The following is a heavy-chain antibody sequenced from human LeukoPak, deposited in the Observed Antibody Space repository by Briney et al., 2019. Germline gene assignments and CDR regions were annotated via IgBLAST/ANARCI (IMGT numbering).Heavy chain of an antibody. CDR1: GFTFSSYG. CDR3: ARDRAMIVVATREDAFDI. CDR2: IRYDGSNK. V-gene: IGHV3-30*02. Sequence: GGSLRLSCAASGFTFSSYGMHWVRQAPGKGLEWVAFIRYDGSNKYYADSVKGRFTISRDNAKNSLYLQMNSLRAEDTAVYYCARDRAMIVVATREDAFDIWGQGTMVTVSS. J-gene: IGHJ3*02. D-gene: IGHD3-22*01.